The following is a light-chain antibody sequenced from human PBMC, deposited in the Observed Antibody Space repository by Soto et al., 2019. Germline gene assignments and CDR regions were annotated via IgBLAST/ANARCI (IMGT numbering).Light chain of an antibody. CDR3: QQYGSSRT. J-gene: IGKJ1*01. V-gene: IGKV3-20*01. Sequence: LSVSPGHRSTLSCRASQSVSSNLAWYQQKPGQAPRLLIYGAATRATGIPARFSGSGSGTDFTLTISRLEPEDFAVYYCQQYGSSRTFGPGPKVDIK. CDR1: QSVSSN. CDR2: GAA.